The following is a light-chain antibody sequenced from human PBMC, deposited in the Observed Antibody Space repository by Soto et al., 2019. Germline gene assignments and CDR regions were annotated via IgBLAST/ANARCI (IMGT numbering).Light chain of an antibody. CDR1: SSDVGGYNY. CDR3: SSYTSSITYV. CDR2: AVS. Sequence: QSVLTQPASVSGSPGQSITISCTGTSSDVGGYNYVSWYQQHPGKAPKLMIFAVSNRPSGVSDRFSGSKSGNTASLTISGLQAADEADYYCSSYTSSITYVFGTGTKVTVL. J-gene: IGLJ1*01. V-gene: IGLV2-14*01.